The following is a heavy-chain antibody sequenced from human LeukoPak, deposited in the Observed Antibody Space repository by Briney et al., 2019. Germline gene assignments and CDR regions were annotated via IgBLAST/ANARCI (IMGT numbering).Heavy chain of an antibody. CDR1: GGSISSYY. CDR3: ARHEYSGSYYGLSWFDP. D-gene: IGHD1-26*01. Sequence: SSETLSLTCTVSGGSISSYYWSWIRQPAGKGLEWIGRIYTSGSTNYNPSLKSRVTMSVDTSKNQFSLKLSSVTAADTAVYYCARHEYSGSYYGLSWFDPWGQGTLVTVSS. CDR2: IYTSGST. V-gene: IGHV4-4*07. J-gene: IGHJ5*02.